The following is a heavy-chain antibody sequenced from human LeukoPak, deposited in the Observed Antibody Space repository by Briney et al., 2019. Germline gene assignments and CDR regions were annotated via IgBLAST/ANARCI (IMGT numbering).Heavy chain of an antibody. V-gene: IGHV3-53*05. CDR1: GFTVSSNY. D-gene: IGHD3-22*01. CDR2: IYSGGST. J-gene: IGHJ4*02. CDR3: AKGYYDSSGYGYFDY. Sequence: GGSLRLSCAASGFTVSSNYMSWVRQAPGKGLEWVSVIYSGGSTYYADSVKGRFTISRDNSKNTLYLQMNSLRAEDTAVYYCAKGYYDSSGYGYFDYWGQGTLVTVSS.